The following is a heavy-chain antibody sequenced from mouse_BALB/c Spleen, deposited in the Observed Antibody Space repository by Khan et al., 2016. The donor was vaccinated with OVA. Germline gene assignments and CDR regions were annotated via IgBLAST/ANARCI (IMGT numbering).Heavy chain of an antibody. Sequence: DVQLVESGGDLVKPGGSLKLSCAASGFSFSSYSMSWVRQTPDKRLEWVATISSGGDSTYYPAIVKGRFTISRDHAKNTLHLQMSRLKSEDTAMYYSASHVTVSFAYWGQGTLVTVSA. CDR2: ISSGGDST. CDR1: GFSFSSYS. CDR3: ASHVTVSFAY. J-gene: IGHJ3*01. V-gene: IGHV5-6*01. D-gene: IGHD2-1*01.